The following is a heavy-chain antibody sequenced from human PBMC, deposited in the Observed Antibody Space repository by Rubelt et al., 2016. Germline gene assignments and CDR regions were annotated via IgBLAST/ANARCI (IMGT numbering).Heavy chain of an antibody. CDR2: IFYSGST. V-gene: IGHV4-59*12. CDR1: GGSISSYY. Sequence: QVQLQESGPGLVKPSETLSLTCTVSGGSISSYYWSWIRQPPGKGLEWIGYIFYSGSTNYNPSLESRVTISLDTSMNQFSLSLRSVTAADTAVYFCARRTNYGENVGYLWGQGTLVTVSS. D-gene: IGHD4-17*01. CDR3: ARRTNYGENVGYL. J-gene: IGHJ5*02.